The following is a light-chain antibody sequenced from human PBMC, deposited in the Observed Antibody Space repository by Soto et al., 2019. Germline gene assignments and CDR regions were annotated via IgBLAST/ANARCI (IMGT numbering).Light chain of an antibody. CDR1: SSDVGGYNY. CDR2: EVS. Sequence: QSALTQPASVSGSPGQSITISCTGTSSDVGGYNYVAWYQQHPGKVPRLMIYEVSNRPSGVSNRFSGSKSGSTASLTISGLQAEDEADYYCSLYTSSSTFVFGTGTKLTVL. CDR3: SLYTSSSTFV. V-gene: IGLV2-14*01. J-gene: IGLJ1*01.